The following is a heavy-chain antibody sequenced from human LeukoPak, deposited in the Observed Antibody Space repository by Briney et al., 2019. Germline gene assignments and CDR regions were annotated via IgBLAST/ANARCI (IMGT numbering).Heavy chain of an antibody. CDR1: GFTFSSYG. D-gene: IGHD6-19*01. V-gene: IGHV3-23*01. J-gene: IGHJ4*02. CDR3: AKSIAVAFYS. Sequence: TGGSLRLSCAASGFTFSSYGMSWVRQAPGKGLEWVSAISGSGGSTYYADSVKGRFTISRDNAKNSLYLQMNSLRAEDTAVYYCAKSIAVAFYSWGQGTLVTVSS. CDR2: ISGSGGST.